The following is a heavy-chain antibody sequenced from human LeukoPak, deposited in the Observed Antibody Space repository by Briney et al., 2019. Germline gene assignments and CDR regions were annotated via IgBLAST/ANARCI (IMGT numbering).Heavy chain of an antibody. D-gene: IGHD2-8*01. CDR1: GFTFSSYS. CDR2: ISSSSSYI. V-gene: IGHV3-21*01. J-gene: IGHJ6*02. Sequence: GGSLRLSCAASGFTFSSYSMNWVRQAPGKGLEWVSSISSSSSYIYYADSVKGRFTISRDNAKNSLCLQVNSLRAEDTAVYYCARDLIQAPTDFYGMDVWGQGTTVTVSS. CDR3: ARDLIQAPTDFYGMDV.